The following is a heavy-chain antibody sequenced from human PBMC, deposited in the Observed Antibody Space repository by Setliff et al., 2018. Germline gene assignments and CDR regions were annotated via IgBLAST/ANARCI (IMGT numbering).Heavy chain of an antibody. CDR1: GDSFSDYY. D-gene: IGHD2-15*01. V-gene: IGHV4-34*10. J-gene: IGHJ3*01. Sequence: PSETLSLTCAVYGDSFSDYYWSWIRQPPGKGLEWIEEINHRGSTNYSPSLRSRVTMSVDTSTSAAYMELRSLRSDDSAVYYCAISTLSICSGGSCPNAFDVWGQGTMVTVSS. CDR3: AISTLSICSGGSCPNAFDV. CDR2: INHRGST.